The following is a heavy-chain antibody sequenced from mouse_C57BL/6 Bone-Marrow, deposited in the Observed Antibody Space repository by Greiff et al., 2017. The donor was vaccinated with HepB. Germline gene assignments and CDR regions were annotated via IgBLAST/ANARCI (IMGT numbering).Heavy chain of an antibody. CDR1: GFTFSDYY. CDR2: INYDGSST. D-gene: IGHD1-1*01. J-gene: IGHJ2*01. V-gene: IGHV5-16*01. CDR3: ARDAHYYGSSQYYFDY. Sequence: EVQLVESEGGLVQPGSSMKLSCTASGFTFSDYYMAWVRQVPEKGLEWVANINYDGSSTYYLDSLKSRFIISRDNAKNILYLQMSSLKSEDTATYYGARDAHYYGSSQYYFDYWGQGTTLTVSS.